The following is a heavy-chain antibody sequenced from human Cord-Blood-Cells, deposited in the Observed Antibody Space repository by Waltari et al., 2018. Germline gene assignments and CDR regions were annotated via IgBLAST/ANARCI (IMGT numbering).Heavy chain of an antibody. V-gene: IGHV3-21*01. CDR3: ARGYCTNGVCYFDY. CDR1: GFTFSSYS. CDR2: ISSSSSHI. D-gene: IGHD2-8*01. J-gene: IGHJ4*02. Sequence: EVQLVESGGGRVKPGGSLRLSCAASGFTFSSYSMNCVRQAPGKGLEWVSSISSSSSHIYYADSVKGRFTISRDNAKNSLYLQMNSLRAEDTAVYYCARGYCTNGVCYFDYWGQGTLVTVSS.